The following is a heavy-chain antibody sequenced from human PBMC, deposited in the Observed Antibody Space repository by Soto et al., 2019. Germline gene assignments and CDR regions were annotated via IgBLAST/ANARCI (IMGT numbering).Heavy chain of an antibody. CDR2: IRDRASSFAT. Sequence: EVQLVESGGGLVQPGESLKLSCAASGFTFSDSTMHWVRQASGRGLEWLGRIRDRASSFATTYSASVKGRFTISRDDSKNTVYLQMSSLKIEDTAVYYCSREKPGNYYSMDVWAKGTTVTVSS. CDR3: SREKPGNYYSMDV. V-gene: IGHV3-73*01. D-gene: IGHD1-26*01. J-gene: IGHJ6*03. CDR1: GFTFSDST.